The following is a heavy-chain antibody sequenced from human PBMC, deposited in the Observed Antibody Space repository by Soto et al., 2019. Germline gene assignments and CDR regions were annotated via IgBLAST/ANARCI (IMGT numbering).Heavy chain of an antibody. CDR3: AKSTGVLVTTGGAFDV. CDR1: GFTFSRYA. V-gene: IGHV3-23*01. D-gene: IGHD3-9*01. J-gene: IGHJ3*01. Sequence: EVQLLESGGGLVQPGGSLRLSCTASGFTFSRYAMSWVRQAPGKGLERVSAISGSGADSYDSDSVKGRFIISRDNSKNTLSLQMNSLRAEDTAVYYCAKSTGVLVTTGGAFDVWGQGTMVTVSS. CDR2: ISGSGADS.